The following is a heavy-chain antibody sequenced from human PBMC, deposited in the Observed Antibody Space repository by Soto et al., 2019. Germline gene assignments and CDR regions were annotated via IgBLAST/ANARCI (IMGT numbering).Heavy chain of an antibody. J-gene: IGHJ5*02. CDR1: GFTFSSYA. CDR3: AKAGYGSDVLWWFGP. V-gene: IGHV3-23*01. D-gene: IGHD5-12*01. Sequence: GGSLRLSCAASGFTFSSYAMSWVRQAPGRGLEWVSAVSSSSDSTYYADSVKGRFTISRDNSKNTLYLQMNSLRAEDTAIYYCAKAGYGSDVLWWFGPWGLGTLVTVSS. CDR2: VSSSSDST.